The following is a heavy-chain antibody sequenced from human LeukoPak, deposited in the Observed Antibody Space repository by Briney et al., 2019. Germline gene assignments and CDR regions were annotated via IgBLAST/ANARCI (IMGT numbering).Heavy chain of an antibody. Sequence: KASETLSLTCAVYGVSFSGYYWSWIRQPPGKGLEWIGEINHSGSTNYNPSLKSRVTISVDTSKNQFSLKLSSVTAADTAVYYCARAFLLEWLLTRGAFDIWGQGTMVTVSS. CDR2: INHSGST. J-gene: IGHJ3*02. D-gene: IGHD3-3*01. V-gene: IGHV4-34*01. CDR3: ARAFLLEWLLTRGAFDI. CDR1: GVSFSGYY.